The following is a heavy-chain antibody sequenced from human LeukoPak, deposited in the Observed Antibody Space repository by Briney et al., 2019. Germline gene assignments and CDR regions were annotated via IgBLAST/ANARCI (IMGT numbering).Heavy chain of an antibody. D-gene: IGHD4-23*01. CDR3: ARHSRSGGYYFDY. Sequence: PSETLSLTCTVSGGSISNSDYYWGWIRPPPGKELEWIASIFYSETTYFNPSLKSRVTISVDTSKNQFSLNLTSVTAADTAVYYCARHSRSGGYYFDYWGQGTLVIASS. CDR1: GGSISNSDYY. V-gene: IGHV4-39*01. CDR2: IFYSETT. J-gene: IGHJ4*02.